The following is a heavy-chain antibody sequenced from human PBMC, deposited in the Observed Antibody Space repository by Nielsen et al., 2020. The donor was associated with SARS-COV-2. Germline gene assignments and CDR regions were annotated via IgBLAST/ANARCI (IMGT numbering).Heavy chain of an antibody. V-gene: IGHV3-21*05. CDR1: GFTFSSYG. D-gene: IGHD5-18*01. CDR3: ARTGRNMVNYYGMDV. CDR2: ISSSGYT. Sequence: GGSLRLSCAASGFTFSSYGMHWVRQAPGKGLEWVSYISSSGYTNYVDSVKGRLTISRDNARNSVYLQMNSLGAEDTAVYYCARTGRNMVNYYGMDVWGQGTTVTVSS. J-gene: IGHJ6*02.